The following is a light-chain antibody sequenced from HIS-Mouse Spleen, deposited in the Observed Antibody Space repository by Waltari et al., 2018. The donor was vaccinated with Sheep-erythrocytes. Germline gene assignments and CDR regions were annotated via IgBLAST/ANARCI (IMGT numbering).Light chain of an antibody. J-gene: IGLJ3*02. CDR3: CSYAGSSTPWV. V-gene: IGLV2-23*01. CDR2: EGS. Sequence: QSALTQPASVSGSPGPSITISCPGTSSDVGSSNLAAWYQQHPGKAPKLMIYEGSKRPSGVSNRFSGSKSGNTASLTISGLQAEDEADYYCCSYAGSSTPWVFGGGTKLTVL. CDR1: SSDVGSSNL.